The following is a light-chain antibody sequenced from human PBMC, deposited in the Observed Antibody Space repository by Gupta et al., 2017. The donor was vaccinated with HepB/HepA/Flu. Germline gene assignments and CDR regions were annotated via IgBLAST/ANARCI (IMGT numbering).Light chain of an antibody. J-gene: IGLJ1*01. Sequence: SVLTQPPSVSGAPGQRVTISCTGSSSNIGAGYDVHWYRQVPGTGPKVLVYGNDKRAWGVPDRFSGSRSGTSASLAITGLQAEDEADYYCQSYDSSLYVFGSGTRVSVL. V-gene: IGLV1-40*01. CDR2: GND. CDR3: QSYDSSLYV. CDR1: SSNIGAGYD.